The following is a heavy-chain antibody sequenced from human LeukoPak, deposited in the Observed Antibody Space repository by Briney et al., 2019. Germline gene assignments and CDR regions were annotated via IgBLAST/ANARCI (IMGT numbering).Heavy chain of an antibody. Sequence: GGSLRLSCAASGFTFGSYAMSWVRRAPGKGLEWVSAISGSGGSTYYADSVKGRFTISRDNSKNTLYLQMNSLRAEDTAVYYCAKDAPVNIVVVPAANSWGQGTLVTVSS. CDR1: GFTFGSYA. J-gene: IGHJ4*02. V-gene: IGHV3-23*01. D-gene: IGHD2-2*01. CDR3: AKDAPVNIVVVPAANS. CDR2: ISGSGGST.